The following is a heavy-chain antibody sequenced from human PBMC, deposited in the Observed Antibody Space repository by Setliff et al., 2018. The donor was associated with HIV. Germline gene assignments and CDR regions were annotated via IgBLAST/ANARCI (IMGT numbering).Heavy chain of an antibody. CDR2: IYSSGST. CDR3: ARDPGYTSGSTFHFDY. CDR1: GGSMSGYY. J-gene: IGHJ4*02. D-gene: IGHD5-18*01. V-gene: IGHV4-4*07. Sequence: SETLSLTCSASGGSMSGYYWNWIRQPAGKGLEWIGRIYSSGSTNHNPSHKSRVAMSVDTSKNQFSLSLSSVTAADTAVYFCARDPGYTSGSTFHFDYWGQGTLVTVSS.